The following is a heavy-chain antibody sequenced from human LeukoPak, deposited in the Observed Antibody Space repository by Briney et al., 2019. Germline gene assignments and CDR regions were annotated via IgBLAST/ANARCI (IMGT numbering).Heavy chain of an antibody. Sequence: GASVKVSCKASGGTFSSYAISWVRQAPGQGLEWMGGIIPIFGTANYAQKLQGRGTMTTDTSTSTAYMELRSLRSDDTAVYYCARGWRIFDYMDVWGKGTTVTISS. CDR2: IIPIFGTA. CDR1: GGTFSSYA. CDR3: ARGWRIFDYMDV. D-gene: IGHD2-15*01. V-gene: IGHV1-69*05. J-gene: IGHJ6*03.